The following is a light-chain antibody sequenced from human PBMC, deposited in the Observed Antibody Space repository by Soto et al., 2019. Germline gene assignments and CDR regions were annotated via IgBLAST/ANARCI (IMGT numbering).Light chain of an antibody. V-gene: IGKV3-20*01. Sequence: EIVLTQSPGTLSLSPGERATLSCRASQSVSSSYLAWYQQKPGQAPRLLIYGASSRATGIPDRFSGSGSGKDFTLTISRLEPEDFAVYYCQQYDSSRCTFGQGTKVDIK. CDR2: GAS. J-gene: IGKJ2*02. CDR3: QQYDSSRCT. CDR1: QSVSSSY.